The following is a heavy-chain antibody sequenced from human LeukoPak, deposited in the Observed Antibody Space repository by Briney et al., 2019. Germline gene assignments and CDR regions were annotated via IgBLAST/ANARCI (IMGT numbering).Heavy chain of an antibody. D-gene: IGHD3-10*01. CDR3: VNSPYGSGSY. Sequence: GGSLRLSCAASGFTFSSYAMNWVRQAPGKGLEWVSGITVSGGSTYYADSVKGRFTISRDNSKNTLYLQMNSLRVEDTAVYYCVNSPYGSGSYWGQGTLVTVSS. CDR2: ITVSGGST. J-gene: IGHJ4*02. V-gene: IGHV3-23*01. CDR1: GFTFSSYA.